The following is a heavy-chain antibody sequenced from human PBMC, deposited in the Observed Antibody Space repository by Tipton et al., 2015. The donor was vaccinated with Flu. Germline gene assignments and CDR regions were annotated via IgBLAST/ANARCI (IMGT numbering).Heavy chain of an antibody. J-gene: IGHJ4*02. CDR3: AKDQAISGVDCTDK. D-gene: IGHD3-3*01. CDR2: ISYDRSER. V-gene: IGHV3-30*18. Sequence: SLRLSCSASGFTFGSYDMHWVRQAPGKGLEWVARISYDRSERSYSDSVKGRFTISRDNSKNMVFLQMDSLTADDTAVYYCAKDQAISGVDCTDKWGQGTLVTVSS. CDR1: GFTFGSYD.